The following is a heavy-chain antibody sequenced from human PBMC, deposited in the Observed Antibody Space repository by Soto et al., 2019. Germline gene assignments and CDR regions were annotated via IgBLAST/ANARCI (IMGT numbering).Heavy chain of an antibody. CDR1: GVRFSDAW. V-gene: IGHV3-15*06. D-gene: IGHD5-12*01. CDR3: TTAGTRVGYTGSY. Sequence: GGSVRRSCAASGVRFSDAWMSWVRQIPGRGLEWVGRVKTTSERGTTNYAAPVLGRFTVSRDDSKNTLYLQMDALRAEDTAVYYCTTAGTRVGYTGSYWGQGTQVTVSS. J-gene: IGHJ4*02. CDR2: VKTTSERGTT.